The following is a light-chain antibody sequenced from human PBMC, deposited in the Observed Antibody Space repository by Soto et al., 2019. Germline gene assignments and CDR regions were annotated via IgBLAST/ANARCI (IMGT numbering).Light chain of an antibody. V-gene: IGKV3-20*01. CDR1: QSVTSNY. Sequence: EIVLTQAPGTLSLSPGERATLSCRASQSVTSNYLAWYQQKPGQAPRLLIYGASTRATGIPDRFSGGGSGTEFTLTISRLEPEDFALYYCQQYGNSPRTFGHGTKVESK. CDR2: GAS. CDR3: QQYGNSPRT. J-gene: IGKJ1*01.